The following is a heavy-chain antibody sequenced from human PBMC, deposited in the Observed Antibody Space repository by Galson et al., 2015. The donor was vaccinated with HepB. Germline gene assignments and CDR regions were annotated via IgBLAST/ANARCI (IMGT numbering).Heavy chain of an antibody. J-gene: IGHJ4*02. CDR1: GFTFSSYS. CDR2: ISSSSSYI. V-gene: IGHV3-21*01. Sequence: SLRLSCAASGFTFSSYSMNWVRQAPGKGLEWVSSISSSSSYIYYADSVKGRFTIYRDNAKNSLYLQMNSLRAEDTAVYDCARAVLPRSGKLTWPFDHWGQGTLVTVSS. D-gene: IGHD4/OR15-4a*01. CDR3: ARAVLPRSGKLTWPFDH.